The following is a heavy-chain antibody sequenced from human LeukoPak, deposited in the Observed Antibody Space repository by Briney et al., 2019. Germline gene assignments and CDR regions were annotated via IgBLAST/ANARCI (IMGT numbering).Heavy chain of an antibody. J-gene: IGHJ3*02. Sequence: SETLSLTCTVSGGSISSGGYYWSWIRQPPGKGLEWIGYIYHSGSTYYNPSLKSRVTISVDRSKNQFSLKLSSVTAADTAVYYCARDLSLGDYGGSGVAFDIWGQGTMVTVSS. CDR1: GGSISSGGYY. CDR2: IYHSGST. V-gene: IGHV4-30-2*01. D-gene: IGHD4-23*01. CDR3: ARDLSLGDYGGSGVAFDI.